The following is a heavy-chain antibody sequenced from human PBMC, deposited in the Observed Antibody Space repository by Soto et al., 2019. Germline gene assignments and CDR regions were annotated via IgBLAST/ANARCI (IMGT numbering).Heavy chain of an antibody. CDR3: ARESSSWAEDYDAFDI. CDR1: GYSFTSYW. Sequence: GESLKISCKGSGYSFTSYWIGWVRQMPGKGLEWMGIIYPGDSDTRYSPSFQGQVTISADKSISTAYLQWSSLKASDTAMYYCARESSSWAEDYDAFDIWGQGTMVTVSS. D-gene: IGHD6-13*01. J-gene: IGHJ3*02. CDR2: IYPGDSDT. V-gene: IGHV5-51*01.